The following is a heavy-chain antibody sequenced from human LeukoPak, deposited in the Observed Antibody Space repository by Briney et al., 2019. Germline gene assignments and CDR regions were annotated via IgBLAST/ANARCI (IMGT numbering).Heavy chain of an antibody. V-gene: IGHV3-23*01. D-gene: IGHD1-26*01. CDR3: ANYQARVGASFYFDY. CDR1: GFTFSSYA. Sequence: SGGSLRLSCAASGFTFSSYAMSWVRQAPGKGLEWVSAISGSGGSTYYADSVKGRFTISRDNSKNTLYLQMNSPRAEDTAVYYCANYQARVGASFYFDYWGQGTLVTVSS. J-gene: IGHJ4*02. CDR2: ISGSGGST.